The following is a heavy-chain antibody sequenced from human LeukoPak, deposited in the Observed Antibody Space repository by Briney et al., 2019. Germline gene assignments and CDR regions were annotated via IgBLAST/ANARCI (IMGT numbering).Heavy chain of an antibody. D-gene: IGHD3/OR15-3a*01. Sequence: ETLSLTCTVSGGPISSYYWSWVRQAPGKGLEYVSAISYNGGSTYYANSVKGRFTISRDNSKNTLYLQMNSLRAEDTAVYYCARQTGSGLFILPGGQGTLVTVSS. CDR1: GGPISSYY. J-gene: IGHJ4*02. CDR2: ISYNGGST. CDR3: ARQTGSGLFILP. V-gene: IGHV3-64*01.